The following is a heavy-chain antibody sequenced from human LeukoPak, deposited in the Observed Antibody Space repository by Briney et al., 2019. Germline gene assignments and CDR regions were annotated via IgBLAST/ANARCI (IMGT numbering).Heavy chain of an antibody. J-gene: IGHJ6*03. D-gene: IGHD6-19*01. V-gene: IGHV1-8*03. CDR1: GYTLTSYD. Sequence: ASVKVSCKASGYTLTSYDINWVRQVTGQGLEWTGWMNPKSGNTGYAQKFQGRVTITRNTSLSTAYMEVSSLRYEDTAVYYCARRAVDNSYYYYMDVWGKGTTVTVSS. CDR3: ARRAVDNSYYYYMDV. CDR2: MNPKSGNT.